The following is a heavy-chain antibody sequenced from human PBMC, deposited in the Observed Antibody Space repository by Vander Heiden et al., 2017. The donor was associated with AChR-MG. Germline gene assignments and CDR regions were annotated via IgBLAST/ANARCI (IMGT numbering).Heavy chain of an antibody. J-gene: IGHJ4*02. CDR3: AKEESIFGMQYFDH. CDR1: GFTFSSYG. CDR2: ISFDASNQ. Sequence: QVQLIESGGGVVQPGGSLRLYCAASGFTFSSYGIHWVRQAPGKGLEWVALISFDASNQDYADSVKGRFTVSRDNSKNTLYLQMNGLRAEDTAVYYCAKEESIFGMQYFDHWGQGTLVTVSS. V-gene: IGHV3-30*18. D-gene: IGHD3-3*01.